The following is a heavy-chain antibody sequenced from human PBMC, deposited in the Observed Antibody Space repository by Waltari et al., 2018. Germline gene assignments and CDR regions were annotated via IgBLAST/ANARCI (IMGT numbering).Heavy chain of an antibody. CDR3: ARAWDDFDY. D-gene: IGHD1-26*01. J-gene: IGHJ4*02. CDR2: IGSGTSYI. V-gene: IGHV3-21*02. CDR1: GFTFSIYK. Sequence: EIQLVESGGGLVTPGGSLRLSCAASGFTFSIYKMSWVRQAPGKGLEWVSSIGSGTSYIYYADSVKGRFTISRDNAKNSLYLQMNSLKVEDTAVYYCARAWDDFDYWGQGALVTVSS.